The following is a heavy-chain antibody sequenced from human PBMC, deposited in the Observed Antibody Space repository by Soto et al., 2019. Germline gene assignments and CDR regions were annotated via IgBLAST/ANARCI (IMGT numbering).Heavy chain of an antibody. CDR3: ARYCSSTSCQDYYGMDV. V-gene: IGHV1-69*01. Sequence: QVQLVQSGAEVKKPGSSVKVSCKASGGTFSSYAISWVRQAPGQGLEWMGGIIPIFGTANYAQKFQGRVTITADESTSTAYMELSSLRSEDTAVYYCARYCSSTSCQDYYGMDVWGQGTTVTVSS. CDR2: IIPIFGTA. CDR1: GGTFSSYA. D-gene: IGHD2-2*01. J-gene: IGHJ6*02.